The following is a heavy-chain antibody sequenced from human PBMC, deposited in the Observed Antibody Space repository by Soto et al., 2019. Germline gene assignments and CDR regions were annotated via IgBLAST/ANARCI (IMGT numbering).Heavy chain of an antibody. CDR3: ARYDFWSGYYFSPGWFDP. CDR2: INTGNGNT. J-gene: IGHJ5*02. D-gene: IGHD3-3*01. CDR1: GYTFTSYA. Sequence: VSVKVSCKASGYTFTSYAMHWVRQAPGQRLEWMGWINTGNGNTKYSQKFQGRVTITRDTSASTAYMELSSLRSEDTAVYYCARYDFWSGYYFSPGWFDPWGHGTLVTGSS. V-gene: IGHV1-3*04.